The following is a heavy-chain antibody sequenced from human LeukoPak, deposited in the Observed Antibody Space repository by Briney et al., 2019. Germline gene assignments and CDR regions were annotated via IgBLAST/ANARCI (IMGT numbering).Heavy chain of an antibody. CDR2: INHSGST. V-gene: IGHV4-34*01. CDR1: GGSFSGYY. CDR3: ARGRPPVGAIDY. J-gene: IGHJ4*02. D-gene: IGHD1-26*01. Sequence: SETLSLTCAVYGGSFSGYYWSWIRQPPGKGLEWIGEINHSGSTNYNPSLKSRATISVDTSKNQFSLKLSSVTAADTAVYYCARGRPPVGAIDYWGQGTLVTVSS.